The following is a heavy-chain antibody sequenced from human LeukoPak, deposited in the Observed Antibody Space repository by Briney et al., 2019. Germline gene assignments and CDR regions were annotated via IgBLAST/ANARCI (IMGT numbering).Heavy chain of an antibody. J-gene: IGHJ4*02. CDR1: GYSIISGYY. Sequence: SETLSLTCTVSGYSIISGYYWGWIRQPPGKGLEWIGNIYHSGSTYYNPSLKRRVSISVDTSKNHFSLKLTSVTAADTAVYYCARDPYYYDSRDYSYWGQGTLVTVSS. D-gene: IGHD3-22*01. CDR3: ARDPYYYDSRDYSY. CDR2: IYHSGST. V-gene: IGHV4-38-2*02.